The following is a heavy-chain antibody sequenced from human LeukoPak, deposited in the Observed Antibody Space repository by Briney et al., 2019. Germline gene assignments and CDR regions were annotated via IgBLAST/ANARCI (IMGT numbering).Heavy chain of an antibody. V-gene: IGHV3-33*01. CDR3: ARDHSPKWGSGERYFDY. J-gene: IGHJ4*02. D-gene: IGHD7-27*01. Sequence: PGGSLRLSCAASGFTFSSYGMHWVRQAPGKGLEWVAGIWYDGSNKYYADSVKGRFTISRDNSKNTLYLQMDSLRAEDTAVYYCARDHSPKWGSGERYFDYWGQGTLVTVSS. CDR2: IWYDGSNK. CDR1: GFTFSSYG.